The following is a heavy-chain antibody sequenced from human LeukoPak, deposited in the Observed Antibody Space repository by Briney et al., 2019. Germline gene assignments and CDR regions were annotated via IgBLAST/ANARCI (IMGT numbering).Heavy chain of an antibody. CDR1: GSTFTGYY. D-gene: IGHD3-22*01. J-gene: IGHJ3*02. CDR2: INPNSGGT. CDR3: ARDYLTDYYDSSGLDI. V-gene: IGHV1-2*02. Sequence: ASVKVSCKASGSTFTGYYMHWVRQAPGQGREWMGWINPNSGGTNYAQKFQGRVTMTRDTSISTAYMELSRLRSDDTAVYYCARDYLTDYYDSSGLDIWGQGTMVTVSS.